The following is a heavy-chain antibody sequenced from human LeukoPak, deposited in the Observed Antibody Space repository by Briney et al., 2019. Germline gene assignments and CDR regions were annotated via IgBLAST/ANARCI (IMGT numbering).Heavy chain of an antibody. V-gene: IGHV3-23*01. Sequence: GGSLRLSCAASGFTLHIYAMSWVRQAPEKGLEWVATISGSGGGTYYADPVKGRFAISRDDSKNTLYLQMNSLRAEDTAVYYCAKDLGRYRNNYFDYWGQGTLVTVSS. J-gene: IGHJ4*02. D-gene: IGHD1-26*01. CDR3: AKDLGRYRNNYFDY. CDR1: GFTLHIYA. CDR2: ISGSGGGT.